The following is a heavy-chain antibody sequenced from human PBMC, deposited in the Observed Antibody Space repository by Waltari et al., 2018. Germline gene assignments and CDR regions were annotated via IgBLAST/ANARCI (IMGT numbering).Heavy chain of an antibody. CDR3: AREIYGGNSRPFDF. V-gene: IGHV4-59*01. D-gene: IGHD2-21*02. CDR1: GGSMNGYF. J-gene: IGHJ4*02. Sequence: QVQLQESGPGLVKPSETLSLTCTVSGGSMNGYFWHWIRQPPGKGLEWIGYIYYSGSTDYDPSLNSRVTISVDTSKNQFSLRLTSVTSADTAFYYCAREIYGGNSRPFDFWGQGALVTVSS. CDR2: IYYSGST.